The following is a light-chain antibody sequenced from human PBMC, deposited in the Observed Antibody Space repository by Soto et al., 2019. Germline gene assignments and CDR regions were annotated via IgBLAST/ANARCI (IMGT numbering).Light chain of an antibody. J-gene: IGKJ5*01. Sequence: EIVLTQSPATLSLSPGQRPTLCCRPSQSVSSSYLAWYQQKPGQAPRLLIYGASSRATGIPDRFSGSGSGTDFTLTISRLEPEDFAVYYCQQYGSSPWTFGQGTRLEIK. CDR2: GAS. CDR3: QQYGSSPWT. V-gene: IGKV3-20*01. CDR1: QSVSSSY.